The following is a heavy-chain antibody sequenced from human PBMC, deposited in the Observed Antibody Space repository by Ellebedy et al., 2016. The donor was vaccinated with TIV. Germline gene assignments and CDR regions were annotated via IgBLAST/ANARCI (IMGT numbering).Heavy chain of an antibody. CDR3: ARGQGYIEFGGGVLVRGNWFDS. CDR2: IKQDGSKE. V-gene: IGHV3-7*03. J-gene: IGHJ5*01. Sequence: GGSLRLXCAASGFNFSNYWMYWVRQTPGKGLQWVANIKQDGSKENYGDSVRGRFTVSRDNAKKSLYLQMNSLRVEDTAVYYCARGQGYIEFGGGVLVRGNWFDSWGQGTLVTVSS. D-gene: IGHD3-16*02. CDR1: GFNFSNYW.